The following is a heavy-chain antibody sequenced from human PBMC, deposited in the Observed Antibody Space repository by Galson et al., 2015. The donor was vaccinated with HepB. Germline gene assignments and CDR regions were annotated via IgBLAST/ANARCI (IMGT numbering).Heavy chain of an antibody. D-gene: IGHD1-26*01. CDR1: GYSISGSGYY. CDR2: MYYTGSR. J-gene: IGHJ4*02. Sequence: TLSLTCTVSGYSISGSGYYWSWIRQYPGKGLEWIAYMYYTGSRYYNPSLKSRVTISVDTSKNHFSLNLTSVTAADTAVYFCATGREATLHYWGQGALVTVSS. CDR3: ATGREATLHY. V-gene: IGHV4-31*03.